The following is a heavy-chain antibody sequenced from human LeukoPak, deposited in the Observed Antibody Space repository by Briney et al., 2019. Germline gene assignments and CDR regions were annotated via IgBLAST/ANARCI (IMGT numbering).Heavy chain of an antibody. CDR3: ARWDGTTDVDYYYYGMDV. CDR1: GGTFSSYA. V-gene: IGHV1-69*04. J-gene: IGHJ6*02. CDR2: IIPILGIA. Sequence: GASVKVSCKASGGTFSSYAISWVRQAPGQGLEWMGRIIPILGIANYAQKFQGRVTITADKSTSTAYMELSSLRSEDTAVYYCARWDGTTDVDYYYYGMDVWGQGTTVTVSS. D-gene: IGHD1-1*01.